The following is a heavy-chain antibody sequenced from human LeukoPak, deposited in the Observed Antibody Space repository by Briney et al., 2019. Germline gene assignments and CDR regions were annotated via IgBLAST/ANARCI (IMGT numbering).Heavy chain of an antibody. J-gene: IGHJ4*02. CDR1: GFPFRSYW. CDR3: SRSQFDY. CDR2: ISGDGTIK. Sequence: GGSLRLSCEPSGFPFRSYWMLWVRQAPGKGLVWVSRISGDGTIKTYADFVRARFIVPRDNTKNILSLQINSLKLENTATYFCSRSQFDYWGQGVLVTVSS. V-gene: IGHV3-74*03.